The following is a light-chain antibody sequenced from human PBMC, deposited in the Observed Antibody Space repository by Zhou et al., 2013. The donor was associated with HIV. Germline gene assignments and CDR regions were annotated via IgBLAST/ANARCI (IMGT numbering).Light chain of an antibody. Sequence: EIVLTQSPATLSLSPGERATLSCRASEYVTRYLAWYQQKPGQAPRLLIYATSNRATDIPPRFSGSGSGTDYTLTINTLEPEDFAVYYCQHGSAWPLTFGGGTKVRSN. V-gene: IGKV3-11*01. J-gene: IGKJ4*01. CDR1: EYVTRY. CDR2: ATS. CDR3: QHGSAWPLT.